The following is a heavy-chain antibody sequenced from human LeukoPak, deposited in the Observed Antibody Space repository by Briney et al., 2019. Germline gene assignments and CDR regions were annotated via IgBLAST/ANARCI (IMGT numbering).Heavy chain of an antibody. CDR3: ARDLRLGELEGMDV. CDR1: GFTVSSNY. D-gene: IGHD3-16*01. V-gene: IGHV3-53*01. Sequence: PGGSLRLSCAASGFTVSSNYMSWVRQAPGKGLEWVSVIYSGGSTYYADSVKGRFTISRDDSKNTLYLQMNSLRAEDTAVYYCARDLRLGELEGMDVWGQGTTVTVSS. CDR2: IYSGGST. J-gene: IGHJ6*02.